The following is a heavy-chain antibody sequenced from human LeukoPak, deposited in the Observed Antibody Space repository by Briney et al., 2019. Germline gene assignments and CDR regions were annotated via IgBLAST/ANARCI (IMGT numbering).Heavy chain of an antibody. D-gene: IGHD6-19*01. Sequence: SETLSLTCAVYGGSFSGYYWSWIRQPPGQGLERIGEINHSGSTNYNPSPKRRITISVDTSTTQISLKLSSVTAADTAVYYCARQRGYSSGWYRPGAFDIWGQGTMVTVSS. CDR1: GGSFSGYY. CDR3: ARQRGYSSGWYRPGAFDI. V-gene: IGHV4-34*01. CDR2: INHSGST. J-gene: IGHJ3*02.